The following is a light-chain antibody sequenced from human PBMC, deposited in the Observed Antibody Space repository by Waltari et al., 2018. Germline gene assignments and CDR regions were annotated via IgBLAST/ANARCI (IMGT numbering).Light chain of an antibody. CDR1: SSDIGGYDY. CDR2: DVT. Sequence: QPALTQPASVSGSPGQSITISCTGSSSDIGGYDYVSWYQKNPSKTPKLIIYDVTKRPSGISSRFSGSKSGNTASLTISGLQAEDEADYYCSSYTTNKTPVIGGGTKVTVL. J-gene: IGLJ2*01. CDR3: SSYTTNKTPV. V-gene: IGLV2-14*03.